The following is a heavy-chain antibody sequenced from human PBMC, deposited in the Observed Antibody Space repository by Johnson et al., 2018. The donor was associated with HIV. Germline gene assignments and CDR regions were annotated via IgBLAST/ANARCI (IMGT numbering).Heavy chain of an antibody. Sequence: QMLLVESGGGVVQPGRSLRLSCAASGFTFSSYGMHWVRQAPGKGLEWVAVISYDGSYKYYADSVKGRFTISRDNSKNTLYLQMGSLRAEDMAVYYCARGWELLTPAFDIWGQGTMVTVSS. D-gene: IGHD1-26*01. CDR2: ISYDGSYK. J-gene: IGHJ3*02. CDR1: GFTFSSYG. CDR3: ARGWELLTPAFDI. V-gene: IGHV3-30*03.